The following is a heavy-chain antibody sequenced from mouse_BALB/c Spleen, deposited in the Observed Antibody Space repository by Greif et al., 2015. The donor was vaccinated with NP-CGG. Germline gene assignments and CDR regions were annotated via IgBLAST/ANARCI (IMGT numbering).Heavy chain of an antibody. CDR3: AGTYFDY. V-gene: IGHV14-3*02. Sequence: VQLQQPGAELVKPGASVKLSCTTSGFNIKDTYMQWVKQRPEQGLEWIGRIDPANGNTKYDPKFQGKATITADTSSNTAYLHLSSLTSEDTAVYYCAGTYFDYWCQGTPLTVSS. D-gene: IGHD3-3*01. J-gene: IGHJ2*01. CDR1: GFNIKDTY. CDR2: IDPANGNT.